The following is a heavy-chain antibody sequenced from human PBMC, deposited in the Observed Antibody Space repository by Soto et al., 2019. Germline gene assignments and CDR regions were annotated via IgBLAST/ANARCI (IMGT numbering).Heavy chain of an antibody. CDR3: AGQPGGGGY. CDR2: IYSGGYT. D-gene: IGHD3-10*01. CDR1: GFTVSNNY. Sequence: EVQLVESGGGLIQPGGSLRLSCAVSGFTVSNNYMSWVRQAPGKGLEGVSVIYSGGYTAYGDSVKGRFTISRDNSKNTIYLKKNHRAADAPGVFFGAGQPGGGGYWGQGTLVTVSS. V-gene: IGHV3-53*01. J-gene: IGHJ4*02.